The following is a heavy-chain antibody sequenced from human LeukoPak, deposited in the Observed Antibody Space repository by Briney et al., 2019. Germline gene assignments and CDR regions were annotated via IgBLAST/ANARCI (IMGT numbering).Heavy chain of an antibody. Sequence: GASVKVSCKASGYTFTSYGISWVRQAPGQGLEWMGWISAYNGNTNYAQKLQGRVTMTTDTSTSTAYMELRSLRSDDTAVYYCARMGEAFFWSANPPDINWFDPWGQGTLVTVSS. CDR2: ISAYNGNT. D-gene: IGHD3-3*01. V-gene: IGHV1-18*01. CDR3: ARMGEAFFWSANPPDINWFDP. CDR1: GYTFTSYG. J-gene: IGHJ5*02.